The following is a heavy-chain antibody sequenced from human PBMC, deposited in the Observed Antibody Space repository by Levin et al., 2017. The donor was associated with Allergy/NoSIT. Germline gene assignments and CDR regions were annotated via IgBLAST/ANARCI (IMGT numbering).Heavy chain of an antibody. J-gene: IGHJ4*02. CDR1: GGTFSSYA. V-gene: IGHV1-69*06. CDR2: IIPIFGTA. CDR3: ARGGLGYCSGGSCYVLFDY. Sequence: KISCKASGGTFSSYAISWVRQAPGQGLEWMGGIIPIFGTANYAQKFQGRVTITADKSTSTAYMELSSLRSEDTAVYYCARGGLGYCSGGSCYVLFDYWGQGTLVTVSS. D-gene: IGHD2-15*01.